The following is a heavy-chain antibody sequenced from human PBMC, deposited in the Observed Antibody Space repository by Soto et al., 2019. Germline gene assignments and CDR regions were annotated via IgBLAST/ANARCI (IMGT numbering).Heavy chain of an antibody. Sequence: SVKVSCKASGGTFSSYAISWVRQAPGQRLEWMGWIIAGCGYSNYAQKFQGRVTITSDASTSTAYMELSSLRSEDTAVYYCARELQGLYFFDYWGQGTLVTVSS. CDR2: IIAGCGYS. V-gene: IGHV1-69*05. CDR1: GGTFSSYA. J-gene: IGHJ4*02. D-gene: IGHD4-4*01. CDR3: ARELQGLYFFDY.